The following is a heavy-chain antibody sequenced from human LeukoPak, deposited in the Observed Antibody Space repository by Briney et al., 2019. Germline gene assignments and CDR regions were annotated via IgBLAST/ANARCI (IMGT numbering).Heavy chain of an antibody. Sequence: GGSLRLSCAASGFTFSSYAMSWVRQAPGKGLECISVISGSGGNTYYADSAKGRFTISRDNSKNTLYLQIHSLRAEDTALYYCATNWNLDYWGQGTLVTVSS. CDR3: ATNWNLDY. CDR2: ISGSGGNT. CDR1: GFTFSSYA. V-gene: IGHV3-23*01. J-gene: IGHJ4*02. D-gene: IGHD1-1*01.